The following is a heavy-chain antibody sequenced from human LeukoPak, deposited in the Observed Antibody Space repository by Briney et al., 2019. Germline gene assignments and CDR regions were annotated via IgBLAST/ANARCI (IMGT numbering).Heavy chain of an antibody. CDR1: GGSISSSSYY. D-gene: IGHD3-22*01. CDR3: ARGSSGYGVDP. J-gene: IGHJ5*02. V-gene: IGHV4-39*07. Sequence: SETLSLTCTVSGGSISSSSYYWGWIRQPPGKGLEWIGSIYYSGSTYYNPSLKSRVTISVDTSKNQFSLKLSSVTAADTAVYYCARGSSGYGVDPWGQGTLVTVSS. CDR2: IYYSGST.